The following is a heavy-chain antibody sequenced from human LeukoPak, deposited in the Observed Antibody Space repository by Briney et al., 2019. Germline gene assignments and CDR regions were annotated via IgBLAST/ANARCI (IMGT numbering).Heavy chain of an antibody. CDR2: IYYTGTT. CDR1: GGSISSYY. Sequence: SETLSLTCTVSGGSISSYYWSWIRLPPGKGLEWTGYIYYTGTTNYNPSLKSRVTISVDTSKNQFSLKLSSVTAADTAVYYCARLREEAVPLRVYYYYYGMDVWGQGTTVTVSS. J-gene: IGHJ6*02. V-gene: IGHV4-59*01. D-gene: IGHD2-8*01. CDR3: ARLREEAVPLRVYYYYYGMDV.